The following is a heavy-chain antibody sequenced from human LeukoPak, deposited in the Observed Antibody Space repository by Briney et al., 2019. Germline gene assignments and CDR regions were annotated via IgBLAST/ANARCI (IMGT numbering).Heavy chain of an antibody. CDR1: GGSISSGGYY. CDR2: IYYSGST. Sequence: PSETLSLTCTVSGGSISSGGYYWSWIRQHPGKGLEWIGYIYYSGSTYYNPSLKSRVTISVDTSKNQFSLKLGSVTAADTAVYYCARATGVVTAILDYWGQGTLVTVSS. J-gene: IGHJ4*02. CDR3: ARATGVVTAILDY. D-gene: IGHD2-21*02. V-gene: IGHV4-31*03.